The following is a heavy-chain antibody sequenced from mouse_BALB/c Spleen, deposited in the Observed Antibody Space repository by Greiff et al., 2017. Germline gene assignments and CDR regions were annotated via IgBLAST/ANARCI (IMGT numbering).Heavy chain of an antibody. Sequence: EVKLVESGAELVRPGALVKLSCKASGFNIKDYYMHWVKQRPEQGLEWIGWIDPENGNTIYDPKFQGKASITADTSSNTAYLQLSSLTSEDTAVYYCARGGSSYRWYFDVWGAGTTVTVSS. CDR2: IDPENGNT. CDR1: GFNIKDYY. J-gene: IGHJ1*01. D-gene: IGHD1-1*01. V-gene: IGHV14-1*02. CDR3: ARGGSSYRWYFDV.